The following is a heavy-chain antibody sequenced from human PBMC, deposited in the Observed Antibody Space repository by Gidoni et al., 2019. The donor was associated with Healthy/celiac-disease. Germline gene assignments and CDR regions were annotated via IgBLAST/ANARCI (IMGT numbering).Heavy chain of an antibody. J-gene: IGHJ4*02. CDR2: INPNSGGT. CDR1: GYTFTGYY. D-gene: IGHD3-3*01. Sequence: QLQLVQSGAEVKTPGASVKVSCQASGYTFTGYYMHWVRQAPGQGLEWMGWINPNSGGTNYAQKFQGRVTMTRDTSISTAYMELSRLRSDDTAVYYCARGPRDFGVVITIPPGCRYWGQGTLVTVAS. CDR3: ARGPRDFGVVITIPPGCRY. V-gene: IGHV1-2*02.